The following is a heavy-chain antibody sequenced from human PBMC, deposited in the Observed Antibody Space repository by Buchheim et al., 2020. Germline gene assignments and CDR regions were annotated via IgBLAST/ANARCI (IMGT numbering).Heavy chain of an antibody. D-gene: IGHD3-9*01. CDR2: ISYDGSNK. CDR1: GFTFSSYG. J-gene: IGHJ4*02. V-gene: IGHV3-30*18. CDR3: AKETPRGRYFDWLLTGALLAFDY. Sequence: QVQLVESGGGVVQPGRSLRLSCAASGFTFSSYGMHWVRQAPGKGLEWVAVISYDGSNKYYADSGKGRFTISRDNSKNTLYLQMNSLRAEDTAVYYCAKETPRGRYFDWLLTGALLAFDYWGQGTL.